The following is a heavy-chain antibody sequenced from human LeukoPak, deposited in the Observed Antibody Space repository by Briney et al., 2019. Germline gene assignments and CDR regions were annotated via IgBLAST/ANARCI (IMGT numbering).Heavy chain of an antibody. J-gene: IGHJ6*02. CDR2: IIPILGIA. CDR1: GGTFSSYA. V-gene: IGHV1-69*04. CDR3: ALRERPRVYGMDV. Sequence: SVKVSCKASGGTFSSYAISWVRQAPGQGLEWMGRIIPILGIANYAQKFQGRVTITADKSTSTAYMELSSLRSEDTAVYYCALRERPRVYGMDVWGQGTTVTVSS. D-gene: IGHD1-1*01.